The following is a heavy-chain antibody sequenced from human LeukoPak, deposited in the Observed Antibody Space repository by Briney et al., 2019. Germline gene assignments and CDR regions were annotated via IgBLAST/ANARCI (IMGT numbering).Heavy chain of an antibody. V-gene: IGHV4-59*08. Sequence: SETLSLTCTVSGGSISSYYWSWIRQPPGKGLEWIGYIYYSGSTNYNPSLKGRVTISVDTSKNQFSLKLSSVTAADTAVYYCARRSGASSEYYFDYWGQGTLVTVSS. CDR3: ARRSGASSEYYFDY. D-gene: IGHD6-19*01. J-gene: IGHJ4*02. CDR1: GGSISSYY. CDR2: IYYSGST.